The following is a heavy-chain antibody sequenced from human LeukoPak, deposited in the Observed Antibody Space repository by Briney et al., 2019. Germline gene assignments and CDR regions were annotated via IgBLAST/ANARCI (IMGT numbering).Heavy chain of an antibody. J-gene: IGHJ4*02. Sequence: SETLSLTCTVSGGSISSYYWSWIRQPPGKGLEWIGYIYYSGSTNYNPSLKSRVTISVDTSKNQFSLKLSSVTAADTAVYYCARESSHGDYFDYWGQGTLVTVSS. CDR3: ARESSHGDYFDY. CDR1: GGSISSYY. CDR2: IYYSGST. V-gene: IGHV4-59*12. D-gene: IGHD3-10*01.